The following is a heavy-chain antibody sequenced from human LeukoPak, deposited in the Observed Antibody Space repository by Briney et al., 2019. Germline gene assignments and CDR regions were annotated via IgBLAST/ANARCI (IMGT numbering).Heavy chain of an antibody. D-gene: IGHD6-6*01. Sequence: GGSLRLSCAASGFTFSSYGMHWVRQAPGKGLEWVAVISYDGSNKYYADSVKGRFTISRDNSKNTLYLQMNSLRAEDTAVYYCARERDSSSSLPPYYFDYWGQGTLVTVSS. J-gene: IGHJ4*02. CDR1: GFTFSSYG. CDR3: ARERDSSSSLPPYYFDY. V-gene: IGHV3-30*03. CDR2: ISYDGSNK.